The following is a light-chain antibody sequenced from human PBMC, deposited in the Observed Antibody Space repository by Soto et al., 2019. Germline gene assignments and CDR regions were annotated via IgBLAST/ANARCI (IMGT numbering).Light chain of an antibody. CDR3: HQYGGSHRT. CDR1: QSINNNY. Sequence: EILLTQSPGTLSLSPGERATLSCRASQSINNNYLAWYQQKRGQAPRLLIYGASSRATGIPDRFSGSGSGTDFTLTISRLEPADFAVYYCHQYGGSHRTFVQVTKMEIK. CDR2: GAS. V-gene: IGKV3-20*01. J-gene: IGKJ1*01.